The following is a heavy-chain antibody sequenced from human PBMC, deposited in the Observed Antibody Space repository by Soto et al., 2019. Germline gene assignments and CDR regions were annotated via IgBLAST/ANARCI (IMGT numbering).Heavy chain of an antibody. CDR3: ATGDIVVVPAAIFY. D-gene: IGHD2-2*01. J-gene: IGHJ4*02. V-gene: IGHV3-30*03. CDR2: ISYDGSNK. Sequence: QVQLVESGGGVVQPGRSLRLSCAASGFTFSSYGMHWVRQAPGKGLEWVAVISYDGSNKYYADSVKGRFTIARDNSKTTLYLQMHSLRAEDTAVYYCATGDIVVVPAAIFYCGQGTLVTVSS. CDR1: GFTFSSYG.